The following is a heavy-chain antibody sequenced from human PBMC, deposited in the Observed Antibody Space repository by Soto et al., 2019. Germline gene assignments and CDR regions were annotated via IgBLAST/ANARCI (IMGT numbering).Heavy chain of an antibody. Sequence: SETLSLTCTVSGGSINSGGYSWTWIRQPPGKGLEWIGNIYYSGSTNYNPSLKSRVTISVDTSKNQFSLKVTSVTAADTAVYYCARLHGYCISSSCHGHYAMDVWGQGTTVTVS. CDR1: GGSINSGGYS. V-gene: IGHV4-39*01. CDR2: IYYSGST. D-gene: IGHD2-2*01. CDR3: ARLHGYCISSSCHGHYAMDV. J-gene: IGHJ6*02.